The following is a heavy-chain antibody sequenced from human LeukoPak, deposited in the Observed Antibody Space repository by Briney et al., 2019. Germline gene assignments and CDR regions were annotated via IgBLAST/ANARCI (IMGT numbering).Heavy chain of an antibody. Sequence: GGSLRLSCAASGFTVSSNYMSWVRQAPGKGLEWVSVIYSGGSTYYADSVKGRFTISRDNAKNSLYLQMNSLRAEDTAVYYCARALDCSSTSCYNPGYYYYYGMDVWGQGTTVTVSS. J-gene: IGHJ6*02. CDR1: GFTVSSNY. V-gene: IGHV3-66*01. CDR3: ARALDCSSTSCYNPGYYYYYGMDV. D-gene: IGHD2-2*02. CDR2: IYSGGST.